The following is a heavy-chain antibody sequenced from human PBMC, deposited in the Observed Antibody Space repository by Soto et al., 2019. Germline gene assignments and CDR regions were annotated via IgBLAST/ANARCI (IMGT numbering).Heavy chain of an antibody. CDR1: GGTFSSYA. V-gene: IGHV1-69*01. CDR3: ARVDSSGYYHLDDAFDI. J-gene: IGHJ3*02. CDR2: IIPIFGTA. Sequence: QVQLVQSGAEVKKPGSSVKVSCKASGGTFSSYAISWVRQAPGQGLEWMGGIIPIFGTANYAQKLQGRVTITADESTSTAYMELSSLRSEDTAVYYCARVDSSGYYHLDDAFDIWGQGTMVTVSS. D-gene: IGHD3-22*01.